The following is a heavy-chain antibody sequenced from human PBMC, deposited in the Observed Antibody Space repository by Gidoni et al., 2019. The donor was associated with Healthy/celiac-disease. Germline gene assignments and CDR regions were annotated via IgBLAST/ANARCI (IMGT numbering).Heavy chain of an antibody. CDR2: IWYDGSNK. Sequence: PGKGREWVAVIWYDGSNKYYADSVKGRITISRDNSKNTLYLQMNSLRAEDTEVYYCARGTFLDTAMVTGYWGQGTLVTVSS. CDR3: ARGTFLDTAMVTGY. V-gene: IGHV3-33*01. D-gene: IGHD5-18*01. J-gene: IGHJ4*02.